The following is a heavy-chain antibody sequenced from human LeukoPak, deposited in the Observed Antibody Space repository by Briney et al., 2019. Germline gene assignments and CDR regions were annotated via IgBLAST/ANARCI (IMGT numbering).Heavy chain of an antibody. Sequence: GGSLRLSCAASGFTVSGYSMSWVRQAPGKGLEWVASIKPDGSEKYYLDSVKGRFTISRDNARDSLYLQMNSLRDDDTSVYFCARDASALYWGRGTLVTVSS. V-gene: IGHV3-7*01. D-gene: IGHD6-19*01. CDR2: IKPDGSEK. CDR3: ARDASALY. CDR1: GFTVSGYS. J-gene: IGHJ4*02.